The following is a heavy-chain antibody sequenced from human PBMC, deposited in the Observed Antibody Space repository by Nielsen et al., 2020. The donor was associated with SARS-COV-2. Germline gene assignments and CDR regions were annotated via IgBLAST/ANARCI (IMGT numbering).Heavy chain of an antibody. V-gene: IGHV3-9*01. J-gene: IGHJ4*02. CDR1: GFTFDDYA. D-gene: IGHD5/OR15-5a*01. CDR2: ISWNSGSI. CDR3: TTGGLL. Sequence: GGSLRLSCAASGFTFDDYAMHWVRQAPGKGLEWVSGISWNSGSIGYADSVKGRFTISRDNAKNSLYLQMNSLKTEDTAVYYCTTGGLLWGQGTLVTVSS.